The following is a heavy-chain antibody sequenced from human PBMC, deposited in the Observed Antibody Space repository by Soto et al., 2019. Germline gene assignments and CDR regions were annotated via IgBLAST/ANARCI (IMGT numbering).Heavy chain of an antibody. CDR2: IYYSGST. CDR1: GGSISSYY. Sequence: SETLSLTCTVSGGSISSYYWSWIRQPPGKGLEWIGYIYYSGSTNYNPSLKSRVTLSVDTSKNQFSLKLNSMTAADTAVYYCARGRVVVVAAPHYYFAYWGQGTLVTVSS. D-gene: IGHD2-15*01. CDR3: ARGRVVVVAAPHYYFAY. V-gene: IGHV4-59*01. J-gene: IGHJ4*02.